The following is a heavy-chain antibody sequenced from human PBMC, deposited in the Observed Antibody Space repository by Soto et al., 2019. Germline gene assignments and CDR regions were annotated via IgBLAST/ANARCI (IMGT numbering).Heavy chain of an antibody. J-gene: IGHJ4*02. CDR2: LSNTGRRT. D-gene: IGHD1-26*01. Sequence: GGFLKVSCVVSVFPLGTKDMSWVRQAPGKGLEWVSGLSNTGRRTSYADSVKGRFNISRDNSENTVYLQMNSLRVEDTAVYYCATEMGATQGPFDNWGQGTLVTVSS. CDR3: ATEMGATQGPFDN. CDR1: VFPLGTKD. V-gene: IGHV3-23*01.